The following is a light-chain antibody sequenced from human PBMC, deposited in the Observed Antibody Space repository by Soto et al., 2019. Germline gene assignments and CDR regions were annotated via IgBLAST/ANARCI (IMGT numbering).Light chain of an antibody. Sequence: EIGLTQSPGNLSLSPGERDPLSCRASQSVSSSYLAWYQQKPGQAPRLLIYGASNRATGIPDRFSGSGSGTDFTLTISRLEPEDFAVYYCQQYGSSGTFGQGTKVDI. CDR1: QSVSSSY. CDR2: GAS. J-gene: IGKJ1*01. V-gene: IGKV3-20*01. CDR3: QQYGSSGT.